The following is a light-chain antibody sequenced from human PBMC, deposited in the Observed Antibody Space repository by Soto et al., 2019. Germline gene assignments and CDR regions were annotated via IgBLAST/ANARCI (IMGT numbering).Light chain of an antibody. J-gene: IGKJ2*01. Sequence: EIVMTQSPVSLVVTPGESASISCRSSHRLHHSNGYYYLDWFVQKPGQSPQLLIYLGSTLAAGVPDRFGGSGTGTDFTLKMSRVEADDVVVYYWMRALHTPVYPFGRGNNLDIK. CDR3: MRALHTPVYP. V-gene: IGKV2-28*01. CDR1: HRLHHSNGYYY. CDR2: LGS.